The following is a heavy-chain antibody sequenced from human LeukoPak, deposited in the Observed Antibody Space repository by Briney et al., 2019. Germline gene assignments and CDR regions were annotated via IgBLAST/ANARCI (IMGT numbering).Heavy chain of an antibody. J-gene: IGHJ1*01. CDR1: GFTFSNYG. CDR3: ATGPAGGLVRQFQH. CDR2: ISPRSDYI. D-gene: IGHD1-26*01. Sequence: PGGSVRLSCAASGFTFSNYGMNWVRQAPGKGLEWVSSISPRSDYIYYADSVKGRFTISRDNAKNSLSLLMNSLSAEDTAVYYCATGPAGGLVRQFQHWGQGTLVTVSS. V-gene: IGHV3-21*01.